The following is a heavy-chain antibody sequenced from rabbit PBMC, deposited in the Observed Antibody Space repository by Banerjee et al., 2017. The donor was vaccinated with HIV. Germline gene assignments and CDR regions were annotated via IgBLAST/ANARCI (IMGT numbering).Heavy chain of an antibody. Sequence: QSLEESGGGLFKPGGSLKLSCKASGIDLSNSGMSWVRQAPGKGLEYIGFINASTGSTYYASWAKGRFTISKTSSTTVTLQMTSLTAADTATYFCARSFGDYYSYGYAGYAYGFNLWGQGTLVTVS. D-gene: IGHD6-1*01. CDR2: INASTGST. CDR1: GIDLSNSG. V-gene: IGHV1S44*01. J-gene: IGHJ4*01. CDR3: ARSFGDYYSYGYAGYAYGFNL.